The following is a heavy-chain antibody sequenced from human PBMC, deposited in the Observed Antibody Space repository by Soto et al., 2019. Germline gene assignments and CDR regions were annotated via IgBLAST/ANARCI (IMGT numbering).Heavy chain of an antibody. CDR2: MNPNSGGA. D-gene: IGHD3-16*01. Sequence: ASVKVSCKACGYTFTGHHIHWVHTVHGQGLEWMGWMNPNSGGANHAPKFQGRVSMTRDTSTNTAYMQLSRLTSDDTAVYFCARDQGGADLGSPDYWGLGTLVTGSS. J-gene: IGHJ4*02. V-gene: IGHV1-2*02. CDR3: ARDQGGADLGSPDY. CDR1: GYTFTGHH.